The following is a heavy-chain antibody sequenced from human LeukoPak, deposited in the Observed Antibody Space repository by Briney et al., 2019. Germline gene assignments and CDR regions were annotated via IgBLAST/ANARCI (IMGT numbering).Heavy chain of an antibody. CDR2: IFYSGNT. CDR3: ARANGYGLLDY. V-gene: IGHV4-39*07. CDR1: GFTFSSYE. J-gene: IGHJ4*02. D-gene: IGHD5-18*01. Sequence: GSLRLSCAASGFTFSSYEMNWVRQPPGKGLEWIGSIFYSGNTYYNPSLKSRVTISIDTSKNQFSLKLSSVTAADTAVYYCARANGYGLLDYWGQGTLVTVSS.